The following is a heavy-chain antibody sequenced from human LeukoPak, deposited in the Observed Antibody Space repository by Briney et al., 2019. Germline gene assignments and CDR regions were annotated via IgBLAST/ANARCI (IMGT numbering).Heavy chain of an antibody. CDR1: GGTFSSYA. V-gene: IGHV1-69*13. CDR3: ATRRRTQWLDPYYFDY. J-gene: IGHJ4*02. D-gene: IGHD6-19*01. Sequence: GASVKVSCKASGGTFSSYAISWVRQAPGQGLEWMGGIIPIFGTANYAQKFQGRVTITADESTSTAYMELSSLRSEDTAVCYCATRRRTQWLDPYYFDYWGQGTLVTVSS. CDR2: IIPIFGTA.